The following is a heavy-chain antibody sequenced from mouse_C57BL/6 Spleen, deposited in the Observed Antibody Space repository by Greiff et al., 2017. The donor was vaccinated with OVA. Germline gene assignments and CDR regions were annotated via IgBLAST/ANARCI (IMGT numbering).Heavy chain of an antibody. CDR2: IYPGSGST. CDR1: GYTFTSYW. Sequence: QVQLQQSGAELVKPGASVKMSCKASGYTFTSYWITWVKQRPGQGLEWIGDIYPGSGSTNYNEKFKSKATLTVDTSSSTAYMQLSSLTSEDSAVYYCAREGLLRDPYAMDYWGQGTSVTVSS. D-gene: IGHD1-1*01. V-gene: IGHV1-55*01. CDR3: AREGLLRDPYAMDY. J-gene: IGHJ4*01.